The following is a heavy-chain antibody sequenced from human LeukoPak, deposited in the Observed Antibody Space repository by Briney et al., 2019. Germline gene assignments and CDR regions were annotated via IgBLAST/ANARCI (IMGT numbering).Heavy chain of an antibody. CDR1: GFTFSSYG. D-gene: IGHD3-10*01. CDR2: IWYDRSKK. Sequence: GGSLRLSCAASGFTFSSYGMHWVRQAPGKGLEWLAVIWYDRSKKYYADPVKGRFTTSRDNSKNTLDLQMDSLRAEDTAVYYCTRVRGESPRWFDPWGQGTLVTVSS. J-gene: IGHJ5*02. V-gene: IGHV3-33*01. CDR3: TRVRGESPRWFDP.